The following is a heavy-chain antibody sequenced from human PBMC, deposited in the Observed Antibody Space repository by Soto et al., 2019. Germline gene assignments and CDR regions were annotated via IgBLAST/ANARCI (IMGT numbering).Heavy chain of an antibody. Sequence: PSETLSLTCTVYGGSFSGYYWSWIRQPPGKGLEWIGEINHSGSTNYNPSLKSRVTISVDRSRNQFFLSLMSVTAADTAVYYCARDASGRPANYWGHGILVTVSS. CDR1: GGSFSGYY. CDR2: INHSGST. D-gene: IGHD3-10*01. CDR3: ARDASGRPANY. J-gene: IGHJ4*01. V-gene: IGHV4-34*01.